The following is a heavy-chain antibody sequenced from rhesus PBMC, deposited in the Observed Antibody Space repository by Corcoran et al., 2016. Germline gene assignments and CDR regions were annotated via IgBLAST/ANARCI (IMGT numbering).Heavy chain of an antibody. D-gene: IGHD1-26*01. CDR1: GFTFSSYG. Sequence: EVQLVESGGGLVQPGGSLRLSCAASGFTFSSYGMHWVRQAPGKGLEWLAVISFEGSKKYYADAVKDRFTIARDNSKNMRYLQMNNLKLEDTAVDYCARNYGQDYYGLDSWGQGVVVTVSS. CDR2: ISFEGSKK. V-gene: IGHV3-54*02. J-gene: IGHJ6*01. CDR3: ARNYGQDYYGLDS.